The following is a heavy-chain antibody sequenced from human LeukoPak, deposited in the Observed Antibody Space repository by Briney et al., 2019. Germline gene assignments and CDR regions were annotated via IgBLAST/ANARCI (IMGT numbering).Heavy chain of an antibody. J-gene: IGHJ4*02. V-gene: IGHV3-33*01. D-gene: IGHD3-10*01. CDR2: IWYDGSNK. CDR3: ASRITMVRGVIVF. CDR1: GFTFSRYG. Sequence: GGSLRLSCAASGFTFSRYGMHWVRQAPGKGLEWVAVIWYDGSNKYYADSVKGRFTISRDNSKNTLYLQMNSLRAEDTAVYYCASRITMVRGVIVFWGQGTLVTVSS.